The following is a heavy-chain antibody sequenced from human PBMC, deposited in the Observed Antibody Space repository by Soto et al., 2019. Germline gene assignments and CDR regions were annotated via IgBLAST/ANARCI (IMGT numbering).Heavy chain of an antibody. Sequence: QVQLVQSGAEVRKPGASVNISCRASGFTFSDHLINWVRQVPGQSLEWMGWINPDNGNTKYLQTFQGRVTISSHSSASTDYVEVSDLTSEDTAGFYRARDILSVGPRANDAFDVWGQGTMVTVSS. CDR2: INPDNGNT. CDR3: ARDILSVGPRANDAFDV. CDR1: GFTFSDHL. D-gene: IGHD2-8*02. J-gene: IGHJ3*01. V-gene: IGHV1-3*01.